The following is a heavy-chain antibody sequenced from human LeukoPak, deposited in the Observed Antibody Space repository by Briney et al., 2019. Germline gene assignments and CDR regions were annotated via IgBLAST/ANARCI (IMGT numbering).Heavy chain of an antibody. J-gene: IGHJ5*02. CDR2: INAGNGNT. D-gene: IGHD2-2*01. CDR3: ARTDCSSTSCYHYSNWFDP. Sequence: GASVKVSCKASGYTFTSYDINWVRQATGQGLEWMGWINAGNGNTKYSQKFQGRVTITRDTSASTAYMELSSLRSEDTAVYYCARTDCSSTSCYHYSNWFDPWGQGTLVTVSS. CDR1: GYTFTSYD. V-gene: IGHV1-3*01.